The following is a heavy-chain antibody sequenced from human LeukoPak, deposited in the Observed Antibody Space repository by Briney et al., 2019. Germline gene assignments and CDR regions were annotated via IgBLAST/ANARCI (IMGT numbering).Heavy chain of an antibody. CDR2: LYISGST. CDR3: ARDPGTGYPIDY. CDR1: GFSVSSNY. V-gene: IGHV3-53*01. D-gene: IGHD3-9*01. J-gene: IGHJ4*02. Sequence: GGSLRLXCAASGFSVSSNYMSWVRPAPGKGLEWISVLYISGSTYYADSVKGRFTISRDNSKNTLFLQMNSLGAEDTAVYYCARDPGTGYPIDYWGQGTLVTVSS.